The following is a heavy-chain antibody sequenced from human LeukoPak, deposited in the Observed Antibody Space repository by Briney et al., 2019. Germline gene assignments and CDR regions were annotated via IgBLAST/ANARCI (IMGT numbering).Heavy chain of an antibody. CDR2: ISSSGPTI. Sequence: GGSLRLSCAASGFTFSSYEMNWVRQAPGKGLEWVSYISSSGPTIFYADSVKGRFTISRDNAKNSLYIQMNSLRAEDTAVYYCAGGWFGGEHFWGQGTLVTVSS. D-gene: IGHD3-16*01. CDR3: AGGWFGGEHF. J-gene: IGHJ4*02. CDR1: GFTFSSYE. V-gene: IGHV3-48*03.